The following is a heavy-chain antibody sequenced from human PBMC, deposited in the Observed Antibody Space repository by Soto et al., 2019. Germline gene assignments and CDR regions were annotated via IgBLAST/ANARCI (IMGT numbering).Heavy chain of an antibody. CDR2: FYSGGDT. V-gene: IGHV3-66*01. D-gene: IGHD1-26*01. CDR3: AGRSRWPDYFDY. CDR1: GFAVSSNY. Sequence: GGSLRLSCAASGFAVSSNYMSWVRQAPGKGLEWVSIFYSGGDTYYAASVKGRFTISRDNSKNTLYLQMNSLTDGDTAVYYCAGRSRWPDYFDYWGQGSLVIVSS. J-gene: IGHJ4*02.